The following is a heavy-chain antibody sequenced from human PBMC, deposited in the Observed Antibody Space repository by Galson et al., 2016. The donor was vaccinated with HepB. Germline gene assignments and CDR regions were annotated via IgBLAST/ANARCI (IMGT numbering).Heavy chain of an antibody. CDR2: INPGDGST. J-gene: IGHJ4*02. CDR3: ARGEGRYSLWFWDY. D-gene: IGHD2-21*01. Sequence: SVKVSCKASGYTFTPYYMHWLRQAPGQGLEWMGLINPGDGSTSYEQKLQGRLTMTRDTSTSTVYMELSSLRSEDTAVYYCARGEGRYSLWFWDYWGQGTLVTVSS. CDR1: GYTFTPYY. V-gene: IGHV1-46*01.